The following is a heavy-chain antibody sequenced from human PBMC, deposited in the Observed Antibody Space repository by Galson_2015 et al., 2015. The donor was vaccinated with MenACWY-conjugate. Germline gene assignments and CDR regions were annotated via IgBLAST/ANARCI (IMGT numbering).Heavy chain of an antibody. Sequence: SVKVSCKASGYTFFSYYMHWVRQAPGQGLEWMGIINPSGGSTSYAQKFQGRVTMTRDTSTSTVYMEPSSLGSEDTAVYYCARSLERIAFDYWGQGTLVTVSS. CDR2: INPSGGST. D-gene: IGHD1-1*01. CDR1: GYTFFSYY. V-gene: IGHV1-46*01. CDR3: ARSLERIAFDY. J-gene: IGHJ4*02.